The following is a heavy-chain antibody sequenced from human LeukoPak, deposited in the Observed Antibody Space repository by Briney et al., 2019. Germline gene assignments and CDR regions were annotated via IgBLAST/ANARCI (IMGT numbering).Heavy chain of an antibody. CDR2: INADGSAT. J-gene: IGHJ3*02. CDR3: ARDLLALYDSSGFAGAFDI. D-gene: IGHD3-22*01. V-gene: IGHV3-74*01. Sequence: GGSLRLSCAASGFTFSGYWMHWVRQAPGKGLVWVSRINADGSATYYADSVKGRFTISRDNAKNTLYVQMNSLRAEDTAVYYCARDLLALYDSSGFAGAFDIWGQGAMVTVSS. CDR1: GFTFSGYW.